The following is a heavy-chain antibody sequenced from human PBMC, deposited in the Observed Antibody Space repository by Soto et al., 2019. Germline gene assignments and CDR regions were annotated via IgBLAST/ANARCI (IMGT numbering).Heavy chain of an antibody. CDR3: ARDLGVYDLYGPDT. V-gene: IGHV1-2*02. D-gene: IGHD5-12*01. J-gene: IGHJ5*02. Sequence: QVQLVQSGAEVKKPGASVKVSCKTSGDTFSDSSMHWVRQAPGQGLEWMGWINLNSGDTNYAQKFQGRATLTRDTSIITASLELSGLKSDDTAVYYCARDLGVYDLYGPDTWGQGTLVTVSS. CDR1: GDTFSDSS. CDR2: INLNSGDT.